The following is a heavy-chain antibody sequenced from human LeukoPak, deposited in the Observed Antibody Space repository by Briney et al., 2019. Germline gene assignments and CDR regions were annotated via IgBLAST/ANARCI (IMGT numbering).Heavy chain of an antibody. Sequence: GGSLRLSCATSGFTFSSYAMNWVRQAPGKGLECVSFISTSGDFTYYAASVKGRFTVSRDNSKNTLYLQMNSLRADDTAVYYCAGCSGGSCYSRGKYGVAVWGQGTTVIVSS. D-gene: IGHD2-15*01. CDR3: AGCSGGSCYSRGKYGVAV. CDR2: ISTSGDFT. CDR1: GFTFSSYA. V-gene: IGHV3-23*01. J-gene: IGHJ6*02.